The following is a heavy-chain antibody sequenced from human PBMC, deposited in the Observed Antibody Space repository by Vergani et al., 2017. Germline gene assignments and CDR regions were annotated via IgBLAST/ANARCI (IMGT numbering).Heavy chain of an antibody. CDR2: ISWNSGSI. CDR3: AKDHYDVCSGYPNLSPFDL. J-gene: IGHJ2*01. Sequence: EVQLVESGGGLVQPGRSLRLSCAASGFTFDDYAMHWVRQAPGKGLEWVPGISWNSGSIGYADSVKGRFTISRDNAKNSLYLQMNSLRAEDTALYYCAKDHYDVCSGYPNLSPFDLWGRGTLVTVSS. V-gene: IGHV3-9*01. D-gene: IGHD3-3*01. CDR1: GFTFDDYA.